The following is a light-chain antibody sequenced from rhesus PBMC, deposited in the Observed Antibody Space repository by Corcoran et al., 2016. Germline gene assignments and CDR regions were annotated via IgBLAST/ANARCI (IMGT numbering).Light chain of an antibody. V-gene: IGKV1-32*01. CDR3: QQYNSLPYS. Sequence: DIQMTQSPSSLSASVGDRVTITCRASQGVSSYLNWYQQKPGKAPKLLFYYANRLERGVPSRFSGRGSGTEVTLNISSLQPYDFATYYCQQYNSLPYSCGQVTKVEIK. CDR2: YAN. J-gene: IGKJ2*01. CDR1: QGVSSY.